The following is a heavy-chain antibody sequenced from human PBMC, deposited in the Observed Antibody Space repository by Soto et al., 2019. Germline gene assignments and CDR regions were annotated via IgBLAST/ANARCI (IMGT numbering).Heavy chain of an antibody. CDR3: ARVRAYSGYDSCFDY. CDR1: GYTFTSYG. Sequence: ASVKVSCKASGYTFTSYGISWLRQAPGQGLEWMGWISAYNGNTNYAQKLQGRVTMTTDTSTSTAYMELRSLRSDDTAVYYCARVRAYSGYDSCFDYWGQGTLVTVSS. D-gene: IGHD5-12*01. J-gene: IGHJ4*02. CDR2: ISAYNGNT. V-gene: IGHV1-18*01.